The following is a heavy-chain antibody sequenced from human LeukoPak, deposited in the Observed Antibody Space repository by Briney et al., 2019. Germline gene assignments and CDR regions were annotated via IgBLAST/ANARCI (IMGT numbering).Heavy chain of an antibody. J-gene: IGHJ4*02. Sequence: ASVKVSCKASDYTFTGYFLHWVRQAPGQGPEWLGCINPNNGATYSAQKFQGRVTLTRDTSISTAYMDPRGLKSDDTAVYYCARATVGTTTLAVDFWGQGTLVTVSS. CDR1: DYTFTGYF. D-gene: IGHD1-1*01. CDR2: INPNNGAT. CDR3: ARATVGTTTLAVDF. V-gene: IGHV1-2*02.